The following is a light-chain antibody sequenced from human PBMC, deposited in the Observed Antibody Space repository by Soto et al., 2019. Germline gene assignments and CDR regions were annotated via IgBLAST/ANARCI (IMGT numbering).Light chain of an antibody. J-gene: IGKJ1*01. CDR1: QSLIHSDGDTY. CDR2: KVS. V-gene: IGKV2-30*02. CDR3: MQGKHWPWT. Sequence: DVVMTQSPLSLPVTLGQPASISCRSSQSLIHSDGDTYLNWFQQRPGQSPRRLIYKVSDRDSGVPDRFSGSVSGTDFTLKISRVEAEDVGIYYCMQGKHWPWTFGQGTEVEIK.